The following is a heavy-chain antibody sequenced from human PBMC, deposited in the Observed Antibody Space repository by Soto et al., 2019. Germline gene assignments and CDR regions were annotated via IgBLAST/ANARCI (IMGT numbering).Heavy chain of an antibody. V-gene: IGHV3-21*01. D-gene: IGHD5-18*01. CDR3: ARGSSDTGFDY. J-gene: IGHJ4*02. CDR2: ISSNSSYI. Sequence: GGSLRLSCAASGFTFSSYSMNWVRQAPGKGLEWVSSISSNSSYIYYADSVKGRFTNSRDNAKKTQYLQMNSLRDEDTAVYYCARGSSDTGFDYWGQGTLVTVSS. CDR1: GFTFSSYS.